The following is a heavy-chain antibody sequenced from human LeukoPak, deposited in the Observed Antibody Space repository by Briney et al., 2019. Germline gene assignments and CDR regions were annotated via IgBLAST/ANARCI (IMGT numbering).Heavy chain of an antibody. Sequence: GGSLRLSCAASGFTFTNYVMSWVRQAPGKGLEWVSGIGGDGDTTFYADSVKGRFTISRDNSKNTLYLQMNSLRAEDTAVYYCAKAMLPRKPPNAFDIWGQGTMVTVSS. V-gene: IGHV3-23*01. D-gene: IGHD3-10*02. CDR2: IGGDGDTT. CDR1: GFTFTNYV. J-gene: IGHJ3*02. CDR3: AKAMLPRKPPNAFDI.